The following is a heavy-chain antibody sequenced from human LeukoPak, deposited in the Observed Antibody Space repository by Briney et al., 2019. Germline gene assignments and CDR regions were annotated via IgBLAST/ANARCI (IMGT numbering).Heavy chain of an antibody. V-gene: IGHV1-8*03. CDR2: MNPNSGST. CDR1: GYTFTSYD. Sequence: GASVKVSCKASGYTFTSYDINWVRQATGQGLEWMEWMNPNSGSTGYAQKVQGRVTITRNTSISTAYMELSSLRSEDTAVYYCARGDDWNAPFDYWGQGTLVTVSS. J-gene: IGHJ4*02. D-gene: IGHD1-1*01. CDR3: ARGDDWNAPFDY.